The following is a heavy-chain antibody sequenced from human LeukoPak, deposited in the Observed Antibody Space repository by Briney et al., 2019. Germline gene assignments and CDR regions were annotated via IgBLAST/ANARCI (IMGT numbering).Heavy chain of an antibody. CDR2: IYYSGST. D-gene: IGHD2-21*02. Sequence: PSETLSLTCTVSGGSISSGGYYWSWIRQHPGKGLEWIGYIYYSGSTYYNPSLKSRVTISVDTSKNQFSLKLSSVTAADTAVYYCASKSVAYCGGDCYSDYYYGMDVWAKGPRSPSP. V-gene: IGHV4-31*03. CDR1: GGSISSGGYY. CDR3: ASKSVAYCGGDCYSDYYYGMDV. J-gene: IGHJ6*02.